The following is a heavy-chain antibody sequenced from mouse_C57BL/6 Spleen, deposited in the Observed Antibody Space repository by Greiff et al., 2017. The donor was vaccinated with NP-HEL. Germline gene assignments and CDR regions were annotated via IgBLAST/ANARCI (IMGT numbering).Heavy chain of an antibody. CDR1: GYTFTSYW. V-gene: IGHV1-59*01. CDR3: ASLRNWYFDV. Sequence: VQLQQPGAELVRPGTSVKLSCKASGYTFTSYWMHWVKQRPGQGLEWIGVIDPSDSYTNYNQKFKGKATLTVGTSSSTAYMQRSSLTSEDSAVYYCASLRNWYFDVWGTGTTVTVSS. J-gene: IGHJ1*03. CDR2: IDPSDSYT.